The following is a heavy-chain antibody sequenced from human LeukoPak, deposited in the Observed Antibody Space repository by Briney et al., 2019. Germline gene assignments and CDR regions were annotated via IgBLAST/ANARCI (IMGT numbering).Heavy chain of an antibody. CDR1: GFTFSNYA. V-gene: IGHV3-23*01. D-gene: IGHD4-11*01. Sequence: PGGSLRLSCAASGFTFSNYAMTWVRQAPGKGPEWVSGISGSAYSTYYADSVKGRFTISRDNSKNTLYLQMNSLRVEDTAIYYCAKGSNNYYYYYYMDVWGKGTTVTVSS. CDR3: AKGSNNYYYYYYMDV. J-gene: IGHJ6*03. CDR2: ISGSAYST.